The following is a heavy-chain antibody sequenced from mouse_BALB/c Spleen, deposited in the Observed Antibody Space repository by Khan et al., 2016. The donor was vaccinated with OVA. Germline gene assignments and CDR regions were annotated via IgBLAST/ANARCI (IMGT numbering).Heavy chain of an antibody. Sequence: EVQLVETGPGLVNPSQSLSLTCTVTGYSITSDYAWNWIRQFPGNKLEWMGYISYSGRTSYNPSLQSRISITRDTSKNQVFLQLNSVTTADTATYFCARSVTITTVVATDFDYWGQGTTLTVSS. V-gene: IGHV3-2*02. J-gene: IGHJ2*01. D-gene: IGHD1-1*01. CDR2: ISYSGRT. CDR1: GYSITSDYA. CDR3: ARSVTITTVVATDFDY.